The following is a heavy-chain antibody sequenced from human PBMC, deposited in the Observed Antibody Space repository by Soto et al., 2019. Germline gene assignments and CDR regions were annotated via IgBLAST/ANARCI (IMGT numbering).Heavy chain of an antibody. V-gene: IGHV1-8*02. D-gene: IGHD4-17*01. CDR3: ARGIKYGDYSRWCDP. CDR1: GYTFTSYD. J-gene: IGHJ5*02. CDR2: MNPSSGNT. Sequence: QVQLVQSGAEVKKPGASVKVSCKASGYTFTSYDINWVRQATGQGLEYVGWMNPSSGNTGYVQKFQGRVTLTRNTPISTAYMELSSMRSADTAVYYCARGIKYGDYSRWCDPWGQGTLVTVSS.